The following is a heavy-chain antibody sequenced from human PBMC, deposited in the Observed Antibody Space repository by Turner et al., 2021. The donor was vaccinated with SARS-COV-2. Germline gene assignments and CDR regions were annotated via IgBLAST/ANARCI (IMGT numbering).Heavy chain of an antibody. CDR1: GLTFSSDS. J-gene: IGHJ4*02. D-gene: IGHD3-22*01. CDR2: ISSSSSYI. V-gene: IGHV3-21*01. CDR3: ARSPTAPGYYYDSSGYYTPYYFDY. Sequence: EVQLVESGGGLVKPGGSLRLSCAASGLTFSSDSMNWVRQAPGKGREWVSSISSSSSYIYYADSVKGRFTISRDNAKNSLYLQMNSLRAEDTAVYYCARSPTAPGYYYDSSGYYTPYYFDYWGQGTLVTVSS.